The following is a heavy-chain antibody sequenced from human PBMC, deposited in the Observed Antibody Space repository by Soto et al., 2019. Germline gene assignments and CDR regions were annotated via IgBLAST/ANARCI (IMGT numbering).Heavy chain of an antibody. Sequence: PGESLKISCKGSGYRYTSYWINWVRQMPGKGLEWVGRIDPSDSYTNYDPSFQGHVTISSDNSIATAYLQWSSLKASDTAMYYCATGPGNCTGGRCRPTKCYHYATDVWGQGTTVTVSS. CDR3: ATGPGNCTGGRCRPTKCYHYATDV. CDR2: IDPSDSYT. D-gene: IGHD2-8*02. V-gene: IGHV5-10-1*01. CDR1: GYRYTSYW. J-gene: IGHJ6*02.